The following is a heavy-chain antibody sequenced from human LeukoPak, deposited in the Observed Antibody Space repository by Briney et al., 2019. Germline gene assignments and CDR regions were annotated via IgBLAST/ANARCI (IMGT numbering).Heavy chain of an antibody. Sequence: SETLSLTCTVSGGSISSFYWTWIRQPAGKGLEWIGRIYPSGSTNYNPSLKSRVTMSVDTSKNQFSLKLSSVTAADTAVYYCARVRVKWEPYYFDYWGQGTLVTVSS. CDR3: ARVRVKWEPYYFDY. CDR2: IYPSGST. D-gene: IGHD1-26*01. J-gene: IGHJ4*02. CDR1: GGSISSFY. V-gene: IGHV4-4*07.